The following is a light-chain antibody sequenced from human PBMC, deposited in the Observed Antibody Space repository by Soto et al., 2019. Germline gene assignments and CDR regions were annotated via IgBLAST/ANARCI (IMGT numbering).Light chain of an antibody. CDR3: QQYGGSPRT. CDR2: GAS. CDR1: QSVSSSS. V-gene: IGKV3-20*01. Sequence: EIVLTQSPGTLSLSPGERATLSCRASQSVSSSSLAWYRQKRGQAPRLLIHGASSRATGIPDRFSGSGSGTDFTLTISRLEPEDFAVYYCQQYGGSPRTFGQGTKVDIK. J-gene: IGKJ1*01.